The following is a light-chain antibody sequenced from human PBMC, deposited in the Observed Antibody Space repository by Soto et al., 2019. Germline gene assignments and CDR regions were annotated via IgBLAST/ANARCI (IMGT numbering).Light chain of an antibody. V-gene: IGLV2-11*01. CDR2: DVS. CDR3: CSYAGSYTWV. J-gene: IGLJ3*02. CDR1: SSDVGGYNY. Sequence: HSVLTQPRSVSGSPGQSVTLSCTGTSSDVGGYNYVSWYQQHPGKAPKLMIYDVSKRPSGVPDRFSGSKSGNTASLTISGLQAEDEADYYCCSYAGSYTWVFGGGTKLTVL.